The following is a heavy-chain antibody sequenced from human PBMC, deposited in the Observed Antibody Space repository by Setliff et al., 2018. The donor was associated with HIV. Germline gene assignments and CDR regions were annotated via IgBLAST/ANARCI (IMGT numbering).Heavy chain of an antibody. J-gene: IGHJ6*04. CDR1: GGTFNTYT. D-gene: IGHD3-10*01. CDR3: ARAVSTLLRGGNVNWYYHMDV. CDR2: ITPLFGTS. V-gene: IGHV1-69*13. Sequence: SVKVSCKASGGTFNTYTINWVRQAPGHGLEWMGGITPLFGTSNYAQKFQGRVTITVDASTSIVDMEISSLRSEDTAVYYCARAVSTLLRGGNVNWYYHMDVWGKGTTVTVSS.